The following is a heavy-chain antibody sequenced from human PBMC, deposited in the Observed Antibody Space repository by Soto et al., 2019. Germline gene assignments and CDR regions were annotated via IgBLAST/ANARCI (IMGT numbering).Heavy chain of an antibody. D-gene: IGHD4-17*01. CDR2: IIPVFGTA. V-gene: IGHV1-69*12. CDR3: ARGDATKIVVTTYYGMDV. J-gene: IGHJ6*02. Sequence: QVQLVQSGAEVKKPGSSVKVSCKASGGSLSNSGISWVRQAPGQGLEWMGGIIPVFGTANYAQKVQGRVTITANESTSIVYMDVTSLRSEDTAVYYCARGDATKIVVTTYYGMDVWGQGTTVTVSS. CDR1: GGSLSNSG.